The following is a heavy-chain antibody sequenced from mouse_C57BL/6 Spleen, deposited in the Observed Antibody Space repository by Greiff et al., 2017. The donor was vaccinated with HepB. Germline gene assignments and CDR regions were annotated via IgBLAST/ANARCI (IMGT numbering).Heavy chain of an antibody. V-gene: IGHV1-50*01. J-gene: IGHJ4*01. CDR3: ARWVFPMDY. CDR2: IDPSDSYT. CDR1: GYTFTSYW. Sequence: QVQLQQPGAELVKPGASVKLSCKASGYTFTSYWMQWVKQRPGQGLEWIGEIDPSDSYTNYNQKFKGKATLTVDTSSSTAYMQLSSLTSEDSAVYYCARWVFPMDYWGQGTSVTVSS.